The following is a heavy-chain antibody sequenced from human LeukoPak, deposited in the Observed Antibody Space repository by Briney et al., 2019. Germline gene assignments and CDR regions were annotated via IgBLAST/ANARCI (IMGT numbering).Heavy chain of an antibody. CDR2: INPNSGGT. CDR3: ASEVVPAATRYYYGMDA. V-gene: IGHV1-2*02. J-gene: IGHJ6*02. Sequence: GASVKVSCKASGYTFTGYYMHWVRQAPGQGLEWMGWINPNSGGTNYAQKFQGRVTMTRDTSISTAYMELSRLRSDDTAVYYCASEVVPAATRYYYGMDAGAKGPRSPSP. D-gene: IGHD2-2*01. CDR1: GYTFTGYY.